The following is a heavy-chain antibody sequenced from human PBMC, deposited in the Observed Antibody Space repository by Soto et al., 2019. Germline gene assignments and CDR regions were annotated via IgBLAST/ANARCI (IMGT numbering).Heavy chain of an antibody. CDR3: ARGRGWFHDY. CDR1: GFSLSDDW. CDR2: IKQDGSDR. D-gene: IGHD6-19*01. V-gene: IGHV3-7*01. J-gene: IGHJ4*02. Sequence: EVQLLESGGGFVQPGGSLRLSCAASGFSLSDDWMNWVRQAPGKGLEWVAIIKQDGSDRYYVDSVKGRFTISRDNAKNSLYLQMSSLRVEDTALYYCARGRGWFHDYWGQGTLVTVSS.